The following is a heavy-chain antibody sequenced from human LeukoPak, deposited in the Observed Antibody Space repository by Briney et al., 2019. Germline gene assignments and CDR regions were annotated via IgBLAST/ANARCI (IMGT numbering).Heavy chain of an antibody. CDR1: GFTFSSYA. Sequence: HPGGSLRLSCAASGFTFSSYAMSWVRQAPGKGLEWVSAISGSGGSTYYADSVKGRFTISRDNSKNTLYLQMNSLRAEDTAVYYCAKDLPRMGFGEFVVRFDPWGQGTLVTVSS. J-gene: IGHJ5*02. V-gene: IGHV3-23*01. D-gene: IGHD3-10*01. CDR3: AKDLPRMGFGEFVVRFDP. CDR2: ISGSGGST.